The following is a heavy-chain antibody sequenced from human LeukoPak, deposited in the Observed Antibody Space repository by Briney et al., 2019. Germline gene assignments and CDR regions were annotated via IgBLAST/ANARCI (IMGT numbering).Heavy chain of an antibody. V-gene: IGHV1-69*01. CDR2: ITPIFRTP. J-gene: IGHJ2*01. CDR1: GGTFSSYA. Sequence: GSSVKVSCKASGGTFSSYAISWVRQAPGQGLEWMGGITPIFRTPNYAQNFQGRVTISADESTSTAYLELSSLRSEDTAVYYCARLLWGDIVVGGVTEAKADWYFDLWGRSTLVTVSS. D-gene: IGHD2-2*01. CDR3: ARLLWGDIVVGGVTEAKADWYFDL.